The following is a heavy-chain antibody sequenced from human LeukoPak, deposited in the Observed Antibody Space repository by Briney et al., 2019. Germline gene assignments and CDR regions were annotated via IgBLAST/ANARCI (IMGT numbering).Heavy chain of an antibody. CDR1: GFTFDDYA. CDR2: ISGSGGTT. Sequence: GGSLRLSCAASGFTFDDYAMHWVRQAPGKGLEWVSAISGSGGTTYYTDSVKGRFTISRDSSTNTLYLQLSSLRAEDTAIYYCARGGSVFAYFFDYWGQGTLVTVSS. CDR3: ARGGSVFAYFFDY. V-gene: IGHV3-23*01. D-gene: IGHD3-10*01. J-gene: IGHJ4*02.